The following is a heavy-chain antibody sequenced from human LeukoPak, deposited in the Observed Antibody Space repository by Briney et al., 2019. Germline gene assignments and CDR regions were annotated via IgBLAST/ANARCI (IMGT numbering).Heavy chain of an antibody. CDR1: GGSISDSY. D-gene: IGHD4-17*01. Sequence: PSETPSLTCTVSGGSISDSYWGWIRHPPGKGLEWIGYIYYSGSTKYNPSLMSRVTISIDTSKNQFSLKLSSVSAADSAVYYCARRIQENRMTTANNWFDPWGQGTLVTVSS. J-gene: IGHJ5*02. V-gene: IGHV4-59*08. CDR3: ARRIQENRMTTANNWFDP. CDR2: IYYSGST.